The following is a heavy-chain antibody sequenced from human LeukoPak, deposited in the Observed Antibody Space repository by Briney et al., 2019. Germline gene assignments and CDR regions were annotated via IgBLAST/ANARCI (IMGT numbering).Heavy chain of an antibody. CDR2: INHSGST. CDR3: AGLSEWLLIPMGY. CDR1: GGSFSGYY. Sequence: SETLSLTCAVYGGSFSGYYWSWIRQPPGKGLEWIGEINHSGSTNYNPSLKSRVTISVDTSKNQFSLKLSSVTAADTAVYYCAGLSEWLLIPMGYWGQGTLVTVSA. D-gene: IGHD3-3*01. V-gene: IGHV4-34*01. J-gene: IGHJ4*02.